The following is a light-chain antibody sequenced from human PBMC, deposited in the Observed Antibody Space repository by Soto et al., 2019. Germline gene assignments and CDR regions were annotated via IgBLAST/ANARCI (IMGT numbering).Light chain of an antibody. V-gene: IGLV2-14*01. J-gene: IGLJ1*01. CDR3: TSYTTTSTYV. CDR2: EVT. Sequence: QSVLTQPASVSGSPGQSITISCTGTSSDVGGYDYVSWYQQHPGKAPKFLIYEVTNRPSGISHRFSVSKSGNTASLTISGLQAEDEADYYCTSYTTTSTYVFGTGTKLTVL. CDR1: SSDVGGYDY.